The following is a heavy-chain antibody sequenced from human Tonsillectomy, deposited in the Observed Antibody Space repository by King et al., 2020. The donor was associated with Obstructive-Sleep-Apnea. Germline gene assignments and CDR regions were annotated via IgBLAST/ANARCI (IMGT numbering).Heavy chain of an antibody. CDR1: WFSLTYYGVG. CDR3: AHRRGASDWNGGYFDY. J-gene: IGHJ4*02. V-gene: IGHV2-5*02. CDR2: FFWDDDN. Sequence: ITLKESGPPLVKPTQTLTLTCTFSWFSLTYYGVGVGWIRQPPGKAPEWHVFFFWDDDNRYSLSLQSRFTVTKDTSKNPVVLTMTKMDPVDTATYYFAHRRGASDWNGGYFDYWGQGTLVTVSS. D-gene: IGHD1-1*01.